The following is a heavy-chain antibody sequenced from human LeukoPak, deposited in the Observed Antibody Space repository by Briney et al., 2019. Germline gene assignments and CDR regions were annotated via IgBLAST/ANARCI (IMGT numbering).Heavy chain of an antibody. CDR1: GFTVSSNY. J-gene: IGHJ4*02. CDR3: ARDRTMVRGVPAFDY. Sequence: WGSLRLSCAASGFTVSSNYMSWVRQAPGKGLEWVSVIYSGGSTYYADSVKGRFTISRDNSKNTLYLQMNSLRAEDTAVYYCARDRTMVRGVPAFDYWGQGTLVTVSS. CDR2: IYSGGST. V-gene: IGHV3-66*01. D-gene: IGHD3-10*01.